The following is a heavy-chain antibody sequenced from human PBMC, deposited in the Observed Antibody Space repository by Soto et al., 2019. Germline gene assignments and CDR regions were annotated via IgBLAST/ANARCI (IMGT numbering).Heavy chain of an antibody. CDR1: GFTFSSYA. D-gene: IGHD2-21*02. CDR3: SWRGVTSTS. V-gene: IGHV3-23*01. CDR2: IGPTGGPT. Sequence: GGSLRLSCAASGFTFSSYALSWVRQAPGKGLEWVSAIGPTGGPTYYADSVKGRFTISRDNSKKTLYLQMNSLRVDDTAVYYCSWRGVTSTSWGRGSLVTVS. J-gene: IGHJ5*02.